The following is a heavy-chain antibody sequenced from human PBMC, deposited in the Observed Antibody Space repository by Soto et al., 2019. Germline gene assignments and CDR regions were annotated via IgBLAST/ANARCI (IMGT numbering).Heavy chain of an antibody. CDR3: ARTETNGIIDY. CDR2: IYYSGTT. J-gene: IGHJ4*02. D-gene: IGHD3-16*01. Sequence: PSETLSLTCAVCGYSISSSNWWGWIRQPPGKGLEWIGYIYYSGTTYYNPSLKSRVTMSVDTSKNQFSLKLTSVTAVDTAVYYCARTETNGIIDYCRQGALVTAAS. CDR1: GYSISSSNW. V-gene: IGHV4-28*01.